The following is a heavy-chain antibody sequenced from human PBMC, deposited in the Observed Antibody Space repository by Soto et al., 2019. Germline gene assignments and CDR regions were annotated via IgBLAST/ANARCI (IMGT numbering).Heavy chain of an antibody. CDR3: AKSRGDSWTTYFFDY. V-gene: IGHV3-23*01. CDR1: GFTFSSYC. CDR2: ISGSGQTT. D-gene: IGHD4-4*01. J-gene: IGHJ4*02. Sequence: PGGSLRVSCAAAGFTFSSYCLSWLRQAPGKGLEWVSGISGSGQTTHYKDSVKGRFTISRDNFRNTLYLQVNSLRAEDTAIYFCAKSRGDSWTTYFFDYWGQRALVTAPQ.